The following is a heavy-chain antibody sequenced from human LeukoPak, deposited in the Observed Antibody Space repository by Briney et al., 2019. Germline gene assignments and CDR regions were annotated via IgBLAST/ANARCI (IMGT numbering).Heavy chain of an antibody. J-gene: IGHJ6*03. CDR3: ARGGSRYCSSTSCYPYMDV. CDR2: IYYSGST. Sequence: SETLSLTCSVSGGSISSYYWSWIRQPPGKGLEWIGYIYYSGSTNYNPSLKSRVTISVDTSKNQFSLKLSSVTAADTAVYYCARGGSRYCSSTSCYPYMDVWGKGTTVTVSS. D-gene: IGHD2-2*01. CDR1: GGSISSYY. V-gene: IGHV4-59*01.